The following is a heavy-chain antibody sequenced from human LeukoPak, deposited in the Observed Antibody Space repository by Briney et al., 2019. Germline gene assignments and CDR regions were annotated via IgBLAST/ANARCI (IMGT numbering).Heavy chain of an antibody. Sequence: SETLSLTCTVSGGSISSYYWSWIRQPPGKGLEWIGYIYYSGSTNYNPSLKSRVTISVDTSKNQFSLKLSSVTAADTAVYYCASSSNSVPLNYYDSSGYYTFDYWGQGTLVTVSS. J-gene: IGHJ4*02. CDR2: IYYSGST. D-gene: IGHD3-22*01. CDR1: GGSISSYY. CDR3: ASSSNSVPLNYYDSSGYYTFDY. V-gene: IGHV4-59*01.